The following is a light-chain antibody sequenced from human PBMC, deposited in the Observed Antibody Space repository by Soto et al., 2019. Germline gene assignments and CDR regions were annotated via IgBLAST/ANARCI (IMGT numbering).Light chain of an antibody. CDR3: QQYGSSPMYT. V-gene: IGKV3-20*01. Sequence: EIVLTQSPGTLSLSPGERATVSCRASQSVSSSYLAWYQQTPGQAPRLLIYGASSRATGIPDRFSGSGSGTDFTLTISRLEPEDFAVYYCQQYGSSPMYTFGQGTNLEIK. CDR2: GAS. CDR1: QSVSSSY. J-gene: IGKJ2*01.